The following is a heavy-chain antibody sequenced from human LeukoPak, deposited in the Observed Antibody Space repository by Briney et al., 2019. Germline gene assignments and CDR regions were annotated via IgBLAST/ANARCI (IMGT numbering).Heavy chain of an antibody. CDR3: ARGAARYYYYYMDV. CDR1: GGSVSSYY. V-gene: IGHV4-59*02. CDR2: IYYSGST. Sequence: PSETLSLTCTVSGGSVSSYYWSWIRQPPGKGLEWMGYIYYSGSTNYNPSLKSRVTISVDTSKNQFSLKLSSVTAADTAVYSCARGAARYYYYYMDVWGKGTTVTVSS. J-gene: IGHJ6*03.